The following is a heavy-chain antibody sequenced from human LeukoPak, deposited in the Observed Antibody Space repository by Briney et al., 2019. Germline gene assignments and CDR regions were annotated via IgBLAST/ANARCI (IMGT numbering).Heavy chain of an antibody. CDR2: ISGSGGST. D-gene: IGHD3-10*01. V-gene: IGHV3-23*01. Sequence: QPGGSLRLSCAASGLTFSEYAMSWVRQVPGMGLEWVSSISGSGGSTYYADSVKGRFTISRDNSKNTLYLQMNSLRADDTAVYYCAKGVASSGTPVDYWGQGTLVTVSS. CDR1: GLTFSEYA. CDR3: AKGVASSGTPVDY. J-gene: IGHJ4*02.